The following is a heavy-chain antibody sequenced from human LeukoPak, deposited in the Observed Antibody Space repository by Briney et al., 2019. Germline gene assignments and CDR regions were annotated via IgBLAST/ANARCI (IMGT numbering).Heavy chain of an antibody. CDR3: AKDYYDSSGYPFPDAFDI. CDR2: ISSSGSTI. J-gene: IGHJ3*02. Sequence: GGSLRLSCAASGFTFSDYYMSWIRQAPGKGLEWVSYISSSGSTIYYADSVKGRFTISRDNAKNSLYLQMNSLRAEDTAVYYCAKDYYDSSGYPFPDAFDIWGQGTMVTVSS. D-gene: IGHD3-22*01. V-gene: IGHV3-11*04. CDR1: GFTFSDYY.